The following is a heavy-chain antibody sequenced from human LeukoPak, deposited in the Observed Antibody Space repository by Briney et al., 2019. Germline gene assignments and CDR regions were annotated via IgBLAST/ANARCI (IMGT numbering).Heavy chain of an antibody. CDR2: ISGSGGST. CDR3: ASSFTMIVVPPPKVFVI. Sequence: GGTLRLSCAASGFTFSSYGMSWVRQAPGKGLEWVSAISGSGGSTYYADSVKGRFTISRDNSKNTLYLQMNSLRAEDTAVYYCASSFTMIVVPPPKVFVIGGKGKMVPVFS. J-gene: IGHJ3*02. CDR1: GFTFSSYG. V-gene: IGHV3-23*01. D-gene: IGHD3-22*01.